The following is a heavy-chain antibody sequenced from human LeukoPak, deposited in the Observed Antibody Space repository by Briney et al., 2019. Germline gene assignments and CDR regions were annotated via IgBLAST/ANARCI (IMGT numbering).Heavy chain of an antibody. J-gene: IGHJ4*02. D-gene: IGHD3-22*01. Sequence: SETLSLTCTVSGTSISSSYWSCIRQPPGKGLEWIGYIYYTGSTNYNPSLKSRVTISFDTSKNQFSLKLISVTAADTAVFYCAKLASGGCYQHFDYWGQGALVTVSS. CDR1: GTSISSSY. CDR2: IYYTGST. V-gene: IGHV4-59*01. CDR3: AKLASGGCYQHFDY.